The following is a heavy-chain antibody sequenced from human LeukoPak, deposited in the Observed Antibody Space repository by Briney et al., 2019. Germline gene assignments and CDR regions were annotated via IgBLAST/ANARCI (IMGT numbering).Heavy chain of an antibody. V-gene: IGHV4-39*01. Sequence: PSETLSLTCTVSGGYISSTFFYWGWIRQAPGKGLEWIGTIYYSGNTYQNPSLQSRSAMSVDTSKNQFSLKLSSVTASDTAVYFCAARSRYYGRGGSLVWGQGTLVAVSS. CDR1: GGYISSTFFY. J-gene: IGHJ4*02. CDR2: IYYSGNT. D-gene: IGHD2-15*01. CDR3: AARSRYYGRGGSLV.